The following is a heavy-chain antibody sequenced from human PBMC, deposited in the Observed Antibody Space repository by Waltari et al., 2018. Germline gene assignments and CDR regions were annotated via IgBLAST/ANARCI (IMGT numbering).Heavy chain of an antibody. CDR1: GFTFSSYW. CDR3: ARDGLRDVPGVADPYYGMDV. D-gene: IGHD6-19*01. Sequence: EVQLVESGGGLVQPGGSLRLSCAASGFTFSSYWMSWVRQAPGKGLEWVANIKQDGSEKYYVDSGKGLFTSSRDNAKNALYLQMNSLRAEDTAVYYCARDGLRDVPGVADPYYGMDVWGQGTTVTVSS. J-gene: IGHJ6*02. V-gene: IGHV3-7*01. CDR2: IKQDGSEK.